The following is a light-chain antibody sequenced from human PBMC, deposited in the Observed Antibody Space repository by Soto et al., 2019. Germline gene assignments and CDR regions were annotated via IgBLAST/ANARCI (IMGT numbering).Light chain of an antibody. Sequence: EVVVTQSPATLSVSPGERATLSCRASQSVSSSYLAWYQQKPGQAPRLLLYGASSRATGSPERFSGGGSGTDFTLTISRLEPEDFAVYYCQQYGSSPQLTFGGGTKVDIK. CDR2: GAS. CDR1: QSVSSSY. CDR3: QQYGSSPQLT. J-gene: IGKJ4*01. V-gene: IGKV3-20*01.